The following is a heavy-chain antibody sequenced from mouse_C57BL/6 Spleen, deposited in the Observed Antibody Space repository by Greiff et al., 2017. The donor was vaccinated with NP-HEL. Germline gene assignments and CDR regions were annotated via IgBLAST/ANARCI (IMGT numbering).Heavy chain of an antibody. Sequence: EVKLVESGGGLVQPGGSLSLSCAASGFTFTDYYMSWVRQPPGKALEWLGFIRNKANGYTTEYSASVKGRFTISRDNSQSILYLQMNALRAEDSATYYWARSLNYYGSSHFDYWGQGTTLTVSS. J-gene: IGHJ2*01. CDR3: ARSLNYYGSSHFDY. CDR1: GFTFTDYY. CDR2: IRNKANGYTT. D-gene: IGHD1-1*01. V-gene: IGHV7-3*01.